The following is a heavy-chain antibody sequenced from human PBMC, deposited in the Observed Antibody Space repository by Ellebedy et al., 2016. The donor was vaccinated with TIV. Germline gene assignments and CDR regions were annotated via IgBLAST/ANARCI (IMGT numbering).Heavy chain of an antibody. CDR3: ARRPFRSRSLYDY. Sequence: GESLKISCKGSGYSFTSYWVGWVRQMPGKGLEWMGIIYPGDSDTRYSPSFQGQVTISADKSIRTAYLQWSSLKASDTAMYYCARRPFRSRSLYDYWGQGTLVTVSS. V-gene: IGHV5-51*01. CDR1: GYSFTSYW. J-gene: IGHJ4*02. CDR2: IYPGDSDT. D-gene: IGHD3-3*01.